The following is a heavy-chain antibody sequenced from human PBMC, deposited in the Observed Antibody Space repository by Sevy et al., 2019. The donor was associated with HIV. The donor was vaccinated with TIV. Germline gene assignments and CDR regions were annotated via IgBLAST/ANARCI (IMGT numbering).Heavy chain of an antibody. CDR1: GFTFSSYS. CDR3: ARNGGYADYGMDV. Sequence: GGSLRLSCVGSGFTFSSYSMNWVRQAPGKGLEWLSYMNSITSTIYYADTGKGRFTISRDNAKNSVSLQMHSLRAEDTAVYYCARNGGYADYGMDVWGQGTTVTVSS. D-gene: IGHD2-2*01. J-gene: IGHJ6*02. V-gene: IGHV3-48*01. CDR2: MNSITSTI.